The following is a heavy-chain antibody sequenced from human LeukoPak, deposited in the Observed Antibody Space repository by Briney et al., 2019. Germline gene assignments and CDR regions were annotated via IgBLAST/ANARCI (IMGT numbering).Heavy chain of an antibody. CDR3: AKAPYSSGWSPLDV. CDR2: ISWNSGSI. V-gene: IGHV3-9*01. CDR1: GFTFSSYG. Sequence: GGSLRLSCAASGFTFSSYGMHWVRQAPGKGLEWVSGISWNSGSIGYADSVKGRFTISRDNAKNSLYLQMNSLRAEDTALYYCAKAPYSSGWSPLDVWGKGTTVTISS. J-gene: IGHJ6*04. D-gene: IGHD6-19*01.